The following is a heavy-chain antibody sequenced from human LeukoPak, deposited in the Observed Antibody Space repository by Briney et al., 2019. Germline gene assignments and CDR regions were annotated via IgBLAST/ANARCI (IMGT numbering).Heavy chain of an antibody. V-gene: IGHV3-74*01. CDR3: AREGDGYVGLNYYYYMDV. J-gene: IGHJ6*03. CDR1: GFTFSSYG. CDR2: INSDGSST. D-gene: IGHD5-18*01. Sequence: QPGGSLRLSCAASGFTFSSYGMSWVRQAPGKGLVWVSRINSDGSSTSYADSVKGRFTISRDNAKNTLYLQMNSLRAEDTAVYYCAREGDGYVGLNYYYYMDVWGKGTTVTISS.